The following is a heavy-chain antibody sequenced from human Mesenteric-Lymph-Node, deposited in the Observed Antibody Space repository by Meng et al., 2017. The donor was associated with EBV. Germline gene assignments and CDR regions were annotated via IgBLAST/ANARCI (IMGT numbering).Heavy chain of an antibody. Sequence: QVQLVQSGGEMKTPGASVKVSCKASGYTFTNFGITWVRQAPGQGLEWLGWISAYNSNTDYAQSLQGRVIMTKDTSTSTAYMDLRSLRPDDTAVYYCARISDYDSSGLDYWGQGTLVTVSS. V-gene: IGHV1-18*01. CDR2: ISAYNSNT. CDR3: ARISDYDSSGLDY. J-gene: IGHJ4*02. D-gene: IGHD3-22*01. CDR1: GYTFTNFG.